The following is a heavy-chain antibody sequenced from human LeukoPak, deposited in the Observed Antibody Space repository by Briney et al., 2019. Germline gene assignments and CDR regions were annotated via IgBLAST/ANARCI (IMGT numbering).Heavy chain of an antibody. D-gene: IGHD3-3*01. V-gene: IGHV3-69-1*01. CDR3: ARDLDFWSGYYNWFDP. CDR2: ISSSSYI. CDR1: GFTFSDHY. Sequence: PGGSLRLSCAASGFTFSDHYMDWVRQAPGKGLEWVSSISSSSYIYYADSVKGRFTISRDNAKNSLYLQMNSLRAEDTAVYYCARDLDFWSGYYNWFDPWGQGTLVTVSS. J-gene: IGHJ5*02.